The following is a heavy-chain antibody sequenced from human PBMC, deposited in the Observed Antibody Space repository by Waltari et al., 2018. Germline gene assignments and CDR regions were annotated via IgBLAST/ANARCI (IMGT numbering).Heavy chain of an antibody. J-gene: IGHJ4*02. V-gene: IGHV3-9*02. Sequence: EVQLVESGGGLVQSGSYLRLSGAASGFPSKDYAMHWVRQTPGKGLEWVSGIYWNSDRIDYVDSVRGRFTISRDNAKNSLYLQMNSLRAEDTALYYCIKETTPGGLDYWGQGTLVTVSS. CDR1: GFPSKDYA. D-gene: IGHD1-7*01. CDR3: IKETTPGGLDY. CDR2: IYWNSDRI.